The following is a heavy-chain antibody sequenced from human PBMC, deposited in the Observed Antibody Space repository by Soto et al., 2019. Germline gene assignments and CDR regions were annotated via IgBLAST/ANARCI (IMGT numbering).Heavy chain of an antibody. CDR2: TRNKANSYTT. Sequence: EVQLVESGGGLAQPGGSLRLSCAASGFTFSDHYMDWVRQAPGKGLEWVGRTRNKANSYTTEYAASVKGRFTISRDESKNSLYLQMNNLKTEDTAVYYCTRVRSGGHTVIDYWGQGTLVTVSS. V-gene: IGHV3-72*01. CDR3: TRVRSGGHTVIDY. CDR1: GFTFSDHY. D-gene: IGHD4-17*01. J-gene: IGHJ4*02.